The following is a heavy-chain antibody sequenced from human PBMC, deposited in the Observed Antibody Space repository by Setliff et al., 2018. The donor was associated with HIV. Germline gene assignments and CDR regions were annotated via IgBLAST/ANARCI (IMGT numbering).Heavy chain of an antibody. CDR1: GGPFTSSS. CDR2: IIPIFGTA. CDR3: AGVFGVYYDKEGPYDAFDI. D-gene: IGHD3-22*01. V-gene: IGHV1-69*13. Sequence: SVKVSCKASGGPFTSSSIGWVRQAPGQGLEWMGRIIPIFGTANYAQKFQGRVTITPDESSSTAYMELRSLRSEDTAVYYCAGVFGVYYDKEGPYDAFDIWGQGTMVTVSS. J-gene: IGHJ3*02.